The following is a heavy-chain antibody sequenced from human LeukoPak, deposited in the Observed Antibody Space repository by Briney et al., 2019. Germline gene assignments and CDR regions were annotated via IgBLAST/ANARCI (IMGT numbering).Heavy chain of an antibody. CDR2: ISAYNGNT. Sequence: WASVKVSCKASGYTFTSYDISWVRQAPGQGLEWMGWISAYNGNTNYAQKLQGRVTMTTDTSTSTAYMELRSLRSDDTAVYYCARLYGSGSYLSIQEPFDYWGQGTLVTVSS. D-gene: IGHD3-10*01. CDR1: GYTFTSYD. J-gene: IGHJ4*02. V-gene: IGHV1-18*01. CDR3: ARLYGSGSYLSIQEPFDY.